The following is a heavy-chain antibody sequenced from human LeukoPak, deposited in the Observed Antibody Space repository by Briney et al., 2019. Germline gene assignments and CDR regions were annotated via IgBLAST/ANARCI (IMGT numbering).Heavy chain of an antibody. D-gene: IGHD5-18*01. CDR1: GFTFSSYA. Sequence: GGSLRLSCAASGFTFSSYAMSWVRQAPGKGLEWVSAISGSGGSTYYADSVKGRFTISRDNSKNTLYPQMNSLRAEDTAVYYCAKGRYSYGQYYFDYWGQGTLVTVSS. J-gene: IGHJ4*02. V-gene: IGHV3-23*01. CDR3: AKGRYSYGQYYFDY. CDR2: ISGSGGST.